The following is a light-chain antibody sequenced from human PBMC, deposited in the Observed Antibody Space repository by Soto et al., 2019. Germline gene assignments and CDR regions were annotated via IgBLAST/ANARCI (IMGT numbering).Light chain of an antibody. Sequence: EIVLTQSPGTLSLSPGVRATLSCRASQSLTGSYVAWYQRKPGQAPQILIYGASCSATDTPDRFSGTGSGTAFTLTITRLEPEEFAVYYDQQSGSSPPTFGLGTKVDVK. CDR1: QSLTGSY. V-gene: IGKV3-20*01. J-gene: IGKJ1*01. CDR2: GAS. CDR3: QQSGSSPPT.